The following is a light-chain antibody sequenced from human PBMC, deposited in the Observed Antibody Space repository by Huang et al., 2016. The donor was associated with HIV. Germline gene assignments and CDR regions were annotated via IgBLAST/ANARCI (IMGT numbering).Light chain of an antibody. CDR2: GAS. Sequence: IVMTQSPATLSVSPGERATLSCRARQSVTSLAWYQQKPGQTPRLLIYGASTRPTGIPARFSGSGSGTDFTLTISSLQSEDFAVYYCQQYNNWPSITFGQGTRLEIK. CDR3: QQYNNWPSIT. V-gene: IGKV3-15*01. CDR1: QSVTS. J-gene: IGKJ5*01.